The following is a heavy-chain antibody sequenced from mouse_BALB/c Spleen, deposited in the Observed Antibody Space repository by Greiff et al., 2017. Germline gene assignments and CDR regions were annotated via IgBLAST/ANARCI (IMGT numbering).Heavy chain of an antibody. D-gene: IGHD2-13*01. V-gene: IGHV3-2*02. Sequence: VQLKESGPGLVKPSQSLSLTCTVTGYSITSDYAWNWIRQFPGNKLEWMGYISYSGSTSYNPSLKSRISITRDTSKNQFFLQLNSVTTEDTATYYCARTTFGYYAMDYWGQGTSVTVSS. J-gene: IGHJ4*01. CDR1: GYSITSDYA. CDR2: ISYSGST. CDR3: ARTTFGYYAMDY.